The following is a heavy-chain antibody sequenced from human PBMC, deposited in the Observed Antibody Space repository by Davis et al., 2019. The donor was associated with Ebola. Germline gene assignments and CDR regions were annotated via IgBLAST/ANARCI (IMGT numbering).Heavy chain of an antibody. CDR1: GGSISSGSYY. Sequence: PSETLSLTCTVSGGSISSGSYYWSWIRQPAGKGLEWIGHIYTSGSTNYNPSLKSRVTISVDTSKNQFSLKLSSVTAADTAVYYCARARGAAGTCWGQGTLVTVSS. D-gene: IGHD6-13*01. V-gene: IGHV4-61*09. J-gene: IGHJ4*02. CDR3: ARARGAAGTC. CDR2: IYTSGST.